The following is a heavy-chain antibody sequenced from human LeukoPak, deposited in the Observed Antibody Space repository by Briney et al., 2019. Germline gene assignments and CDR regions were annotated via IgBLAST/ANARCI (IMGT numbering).Heavy chain of an antibody. CDR3: SRDFSYKSFDY. J-gene: IGHJ4*02. CDR1: GNILTGYY. D-gene: IGHD1-14*01. Sequence: ASVTVSCKHSGNILTGYYIHWVRQAPGQGLEWMGWINPNSGVTSYAQKFRGRVTMTRDTSISTAYMELSGLKSDDTAVYYCSRDFSYKSFDYWGRGTLVTASS. V-gene: IGHV1-2*02. CDR2: INPNSGVT.